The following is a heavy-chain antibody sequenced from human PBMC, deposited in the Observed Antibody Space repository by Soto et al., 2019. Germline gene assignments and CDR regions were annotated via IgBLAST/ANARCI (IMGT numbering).Heavy chain of an antibody. V-gene: IGHV1-24*01. CDR1: GYTLTELS. D-gene: IGHD3-10*01. CDR2: FDPEDGET. Sequence: ASVKVSCKVSGYTLTELSMHWVRQAPGKGLEWMGGFDPEDGETIYAQKFQGRVTMTEDTSTDTAYMELSSLGSEDTAVYCCATVNTMVRGVDRLYYYYGMDVWGQGTTVTVS. CDR3: ATVNTMVRGVDRLYYYYGMDV. J-gene: IGHJ6*02.